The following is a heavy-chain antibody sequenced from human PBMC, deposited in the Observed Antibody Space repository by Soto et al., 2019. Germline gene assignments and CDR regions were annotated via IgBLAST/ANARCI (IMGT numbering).Heavy chain of an antibody. J-gene: IGHJ6*03. Sequence: SETLSLTCTVSGGSISSYYWSWIRQPPGKGLEWIGYIYYSGSTNYNPSLKSRVTISVDTSKNQFSLKLSSVTAADTAVYYCARADPVGYYYYYMDVWGKGTTVTVSS. CDR3: ARADPVGYYYYYMDV. CDR1: GGSISSYY. D-gene: IGHD1-26*01. V-gene: IGHV4-59*01. CDR2: IYYSGST.